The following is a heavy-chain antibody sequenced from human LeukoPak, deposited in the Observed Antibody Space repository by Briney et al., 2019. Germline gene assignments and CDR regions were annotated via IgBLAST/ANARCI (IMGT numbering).Heavy chain of an antibody. J-gene: IGHJ4*02. Sequence: SVKVSCKASGGTFTSYAISWVRQAPGQGLEWMGGIIPIFGTANYAQKFQGRVTITADESTSTAYMELSSLRSEDTAVYYCARAATVQEYYFDYWGQGTLVTVSS. D-gene: IGHD2-15*01. CDR3: ARAATVQEYYFDY. CDR2: IIPIFGTA. V-gene: IGHV1-69*01. CDR1: GGTFTSYA.